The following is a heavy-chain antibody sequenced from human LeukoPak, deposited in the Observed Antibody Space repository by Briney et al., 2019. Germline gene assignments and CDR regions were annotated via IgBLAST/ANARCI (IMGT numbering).Heavy chain of an antibody. D-gene: IGHD3-10*01. CDR2: IYPGDSDT. CDR3: ARHGLLWFGELFNNWFDP. J-gene: IGHJ5*02. CDR1: GYSFTSYW. Sequence: GESLKISCKGSGYSFTSYWIGWVRQMPGKGLEWMGIIYPGDSDTRYGPSFQGQVTISADKSISTAYLQWSSLKASDTAMYYCARHGLLWFGELFNNWFDPWGQGTLVTVSS. V-gene: IGHV5-51*01.